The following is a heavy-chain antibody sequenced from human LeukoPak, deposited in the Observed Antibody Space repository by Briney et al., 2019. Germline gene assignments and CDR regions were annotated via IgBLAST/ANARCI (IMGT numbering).Heavy chain of an antibody. V-gene: IGHV4-39*07. D-gene: IGHD6-13*01. J-gene: IGHJ1*01. CDR1: GGSISSSSYY. CDR2: IYHSGST. Sequence: SETLSLTCTVSGGSISSSSYYWGWIRQPPGKGLDWIGSIYHSGSTYYNPSLKSRVTISVDTSKNQFSLKLSSVTAADTAVYYCAKSRGQLVPDYFQHWGQGTLVTVSS. CDR3: AKSRGQLVPDYFQH.